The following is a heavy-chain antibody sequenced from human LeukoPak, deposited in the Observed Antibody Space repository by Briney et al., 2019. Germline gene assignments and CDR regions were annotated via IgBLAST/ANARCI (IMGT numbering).Heavy chain of an antibody. Sequence: GSVKVSCKASGYTFTIYDINWVRQAAGQGLEWMGWMNPDSGNTDFAQKLQGRVTMTRNTSISTAYMELSSLTSEDTAVYYCAVHLPGDYLDPWGQGTLVTVSS. CDR1: GYTFTIYD. CDR2: MNPDSGNT. V-gene: IGHV1-8*01. CDR3: AVHLPGDYLDP. D-gene: IGHD4-17*01. J-gene: IGHJ5*02.